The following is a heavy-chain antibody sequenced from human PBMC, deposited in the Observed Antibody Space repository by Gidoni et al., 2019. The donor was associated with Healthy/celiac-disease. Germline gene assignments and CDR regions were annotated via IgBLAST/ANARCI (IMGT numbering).Heavy chain of an antibody. CDR3: ARSRGALTTVTTNSFDY. D-gene: IGHD4-17*01. V-gene: IGHV1-69*01. CDR2: IIPIFGTA. Sequence: QVQLVQSGAEVKKPGSSVKVSCKASGGTFSSYAISWVRQAPGQGLEWMGGIIPIFGTANDAQKFQGRVTITADESTSTAYMELSSLRSEDTAVYYCARSRGALTTVTTNSFDYWGQGTLVTVSS. CDR1: GGTFSSYA. J-gene: IGHJ4*02.